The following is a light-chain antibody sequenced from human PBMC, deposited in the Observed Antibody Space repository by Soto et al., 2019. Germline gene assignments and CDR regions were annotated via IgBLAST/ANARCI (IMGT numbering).Light chain of an antibody. Sequence: QSVLTQPPSVSAAPGQKVTISCSGSSSNIVKNLVSWYQQLTGAAPKLLIYDNDRRPSEIPDRFSASKSGPSATLAITGLQTGDEADYCCGVWDDSLNTVVFGGGTKLTVL. J-gene: IGLJ2*01. CDR3: GVWDDSLNTVV. CDR2: DND. CDR1: SSNIVKNL. V-gene: IGLV1-51*01.